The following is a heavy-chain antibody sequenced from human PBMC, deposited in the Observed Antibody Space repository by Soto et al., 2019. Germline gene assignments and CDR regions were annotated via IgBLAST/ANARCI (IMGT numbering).Heavy chain of an antibody. CDR2: IYPGDSDT. J-gene: IGHJ3*02. V-gene: IGHV5-51*03. Sequence: EVQLVQSGAEVKKPGESLKISCKGSGYSFTSYWIGWVRQMPGKGLEWMGIIYPGDSDTRYSPSFQGQATISADKSLSTAYLQWSSLKASDTDMYYCARGNRTYYAILTGMKAFDIWGQGTMVTVSS. CDR3: ARGNRTYYAILTGMKAFDI. CDR1: GYSFTSYW. D-gene: IGHD3-9*01.